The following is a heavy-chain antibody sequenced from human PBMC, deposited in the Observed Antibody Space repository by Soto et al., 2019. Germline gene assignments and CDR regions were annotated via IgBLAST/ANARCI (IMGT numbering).Heavy chain of an antibody. J-gene: IGHJ6*03. D-gene: IGHD3-9*01. CDR2: INHSGNT. CDR3: ASQGLPYFDWSPTPLYYMDV. CDR1: GGSFSGYY. V-gene: IGHV4-34*01. Sequence: SETLSLTCAVYGGSFSGYYGSWIRQPPGKGLEWIGEINHSGNTNYNPSLKSRVTISVDKSKNQFSLKLSSVTAADTAVYYCASQGLPYFDWSPTPLYYMDVWGKGTTVTVSS.